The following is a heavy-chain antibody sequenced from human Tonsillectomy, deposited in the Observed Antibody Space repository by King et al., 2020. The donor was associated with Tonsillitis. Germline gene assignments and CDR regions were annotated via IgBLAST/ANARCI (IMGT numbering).Heavy chain of an antibody. V-gene: IGHV3-7*01. CDR1: GFTFSVYW. D-gene: IGHD3-16*01. J-gene: IGHJ4*02. CDR3: TRDPAPWGW. Sequence: VQLVESGGGLVQPGGSLRLSCAASGFTFSVYWMSWVRQTPGKGLEWVANINEEGSEQSYVDSVKGRFTISRDNAKNSLYLQMNSLRDEDTAVYYCTRDPAPWGWWGQGTLVTVSS. CDR2: INEEGSEQ.